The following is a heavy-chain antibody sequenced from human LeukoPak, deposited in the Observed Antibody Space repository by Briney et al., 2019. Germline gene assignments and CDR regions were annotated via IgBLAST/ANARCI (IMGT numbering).Heavy chain of an antibody. CDR1: GFTFSSYA. CDR2: ISYDGSNK. CDR3: ARDSGTEYSSSYYFDY. Sequence: GGSLRLSRAASGFTFSSYAMHWVRQAPGKGLEWVAVISYDGSNKYYADSVKGRFTISRDNSKNTLYLQMNSLRAEDTAVYYCARDSGTEYSSSYYFDYWGQGTLVTVSS. J-gene: IGHJ4*02. D-gene: IGHD6-6*01. V-gene: IGHV3-30-3*01.